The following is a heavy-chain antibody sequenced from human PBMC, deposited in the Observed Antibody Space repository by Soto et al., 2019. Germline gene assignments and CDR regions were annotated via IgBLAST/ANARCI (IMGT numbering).Heavy chain of an antibody. CDR2: ISGSGGST. D-gene: IGHD3-9*01. V-gene: IGHV3-23*01. Sequence: GGSLRLSCAASGFTFSSYAMTWIRQAPGKGLEWVSVISGSGGSTYYADSVKGRFTISRDNSKNTLYLQMNSLRAEDTAVYYCAKDRDVLRYFDWLLADREFDYWGQGTLVTV. CDR3: AKDRDVLRYFDWLLADREFDY. J-gene: IGHJ4*02. CDR1: GFTFSSYA.